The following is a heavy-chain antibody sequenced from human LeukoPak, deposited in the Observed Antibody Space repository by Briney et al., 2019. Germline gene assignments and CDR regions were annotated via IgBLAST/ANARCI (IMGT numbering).Heavy chain of an antibody. CDR2: IYYSGST. D-gene: IGHD2-2*01. Sequence: SETLSLTCTVSGGSLSSYYWSWVRQPPGKGLEWIGYIYYSGSTKYNPSLNSVDTISVDTSKNQCSLKLSSVTAADTAVYYCARAGKYQLLSSFYYYYYMDVWGKGTTVTISS. V-gene: IGHV4-59*01. J-gene: IGHJ6*03. CDR3: ARAGKYQLLSSFYYYYYMDV. CDR1: GGSLSSYY.